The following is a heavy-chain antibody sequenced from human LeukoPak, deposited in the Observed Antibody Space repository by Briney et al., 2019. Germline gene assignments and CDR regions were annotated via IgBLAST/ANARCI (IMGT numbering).Heavy chain of an antibody. V-gene: IGHV4-38-2*02. CDR1: GYSISRGYY. J-gene: IGHJ4*02. CDR2: IYPRGGT. Sequence: SETLSLTCTVSGYSISRGYYWGWIRQPPGKGLEWVGSIYPRGGTYYNPSLKSRVTLSVDTSKNQFSLKLSSVTAADTAVYYCARLEMAATGGSAGDYWGQGTLVTVSS. D-gene: IGHD5-24*01. CDR3: ARLEMAATGGSAGDY.